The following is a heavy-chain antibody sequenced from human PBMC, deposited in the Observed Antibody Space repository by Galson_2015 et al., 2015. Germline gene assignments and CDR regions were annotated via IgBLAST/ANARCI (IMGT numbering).Heavy chain of an antibody. J-gene: IGHJ6*02. D-gene: IGHD3-3*01. CDR2: ISSSSSYI. V-gene: IGHV3-21*01. CDR1: GFTFSSYN. Sequence: SLRLSCAASGFTFSSYNMNWVRQAPGKGLEWVSSISSSSSYIYSADSVKGRFTISRDNAKNSLYLQMNSLRAEDTAVYYCARDYYDFWSGYSNDNYYGMDVWGQGTTVTVPS. CDR3: ARDYYDFWSGYSNDNYYGMDV.